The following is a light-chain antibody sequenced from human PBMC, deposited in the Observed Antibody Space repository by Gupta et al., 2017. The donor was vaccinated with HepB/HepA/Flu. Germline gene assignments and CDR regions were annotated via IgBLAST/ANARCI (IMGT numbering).Light chain of an antibody. V-gene: IGLV2-23*02. CDR3: CAYSSSSVV. Sequence: SALTQPASVAGSPGQSITISCTGTSSDVGSDNLVSRHQHHPSNGHLLVIYEVRKRPSRGSNCFSGSKSGTTASRTIAGLEAEDDYYYYCCAYSSSSVVFGGGTKLTVL. CDR2: EVR. CDR1: SSDVGSDNL. J-gene: IGLJ2*01.